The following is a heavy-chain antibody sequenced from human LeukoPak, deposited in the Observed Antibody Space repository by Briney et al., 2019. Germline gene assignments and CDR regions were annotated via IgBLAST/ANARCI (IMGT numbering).Heavy chain of an antibody. CDR1: GGSFSGYY. J-gene: IGHJ4*02. D-gene: IGHD3-3*01. V-gene: IGHV4-34*01. CDR3: ARGIYYDFWSGYYTAAYYFDY. Sequence: SETLSLTCVVYGGSFSGYYWSWIRQPPGKGLEWIGEINHSGSTNYNPSLKSRVTISVDTSKNQFSLKLSSVTAADTAVYYCARGIYYDFWSGYYTAAYYFDYWGQGTLVTVSS. CDR2: INHSGST.